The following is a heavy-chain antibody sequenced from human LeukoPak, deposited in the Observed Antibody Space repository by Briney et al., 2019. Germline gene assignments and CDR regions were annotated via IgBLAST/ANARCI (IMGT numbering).Heavy chain of an antibody. D-gene: IGHD3-10*01. CDR3: ARAKSRGVIITSPLGY. J-gene: IGHJ4*02. CDR2: INPNSGGT. Sequence: ASVKVSCKASGYTFTGYYMHWVRQAPGQGLEWMGWINPNSGGTNYAQKFQGRVTMTRDTSISTAYMELGRLRSDDTAVYYCARAKSRGVIITSPLGYWGQGTLVTVSS. V-gene: IGHV1-2*02. CDR1: GYTFTGYY.